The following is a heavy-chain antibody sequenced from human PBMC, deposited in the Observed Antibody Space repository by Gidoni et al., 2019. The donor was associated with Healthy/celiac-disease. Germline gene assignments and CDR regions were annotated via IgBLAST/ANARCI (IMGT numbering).Heavy chain of an antibody. CDR2: ISSSSSTI. CDR1: GFTFSSSS. J-gene: IGHJ6*02. CDR3: AREEESGYENYYYYGMDV. V-gene: IGHV3-48*02. D-gene: IGHD5-12*01. Sequence: EVQLVESGGGLVQPGGSLRLSCAASGFTFSSSSMNWVRQAPGKGLEWVSYISSSSSTIYYADSVKGRFTISRDNAKNSLYLQMNSLRDEDTAVYYCAREEESGYENYYYYGMDVWGQGTTVTGSS.